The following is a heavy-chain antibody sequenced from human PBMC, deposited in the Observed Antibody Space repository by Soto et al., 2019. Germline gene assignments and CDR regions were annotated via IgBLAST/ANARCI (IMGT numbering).Heavy chain of an antibody. D-gene: IGHD6-6*01. CDR3: ARGLEQLALFDY. V-gene: IGHV1-69*13. CDR2: IIPIFGTA. Sequence: SVKVSCKASGGTFSSYAISWVRQAPGQGLEWMGGIIPIFGTANYAQKFQGRVTITADESTSTAYMELSSLRSEDTAVYYCARGLEQLALFDYWGQGTLVTVSS. CDR1: GGTFSSYA. J-gene: IGHJ4*02.